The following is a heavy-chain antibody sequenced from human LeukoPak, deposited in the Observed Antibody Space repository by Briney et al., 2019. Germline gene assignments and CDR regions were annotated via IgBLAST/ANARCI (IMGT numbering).Heavy chain of an antibody. CDR1: GFMFSSYA. V-gene: IGHV3-23*01. Sequence: GGSLRLSCAASGFMFSSYAMTWVRQAPGKGLEWVSAISGSGGSTYYADSVKGRFTISRDNSKNTLYLQMNSLRAEDTAVYYCAKRAAVGATRDYYYGMDVWGQGTTVTVSS. CDR3: AKRAAVGATRDYYYGMDV. D-gene: IGHD1-26*01. CDR2: ISGSGGST. J-gene: IGHJ6*02.